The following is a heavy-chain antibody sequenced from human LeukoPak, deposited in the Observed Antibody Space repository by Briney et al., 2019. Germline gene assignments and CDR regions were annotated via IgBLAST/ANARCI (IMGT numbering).Heavy chain of an antibody. Sequence: PSETLSLTCTVSGDSISSDYWSWIRQPPGKGLEWIGYVYYSGSTNYNPSLKSRVTMSLDTSKKQFFLMLSSVTAADTAVYYCARMSLALRLSEWISHFDYWGQGTLVTVSS. CDR3: ARMSLALRLSEWISHFDY. CDR2: VYYSGST. V-gene: IGHV4-59*01. J-gene: IGHJ4*02. D-gene: IGHD3-3*01. CDR1: GDSISSDY.